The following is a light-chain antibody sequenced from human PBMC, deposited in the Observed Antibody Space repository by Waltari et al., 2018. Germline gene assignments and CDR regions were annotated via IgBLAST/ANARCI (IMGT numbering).Light chain of an antibody. Sequence: YELTQPPSVSVAPGQTAKLPWGGHDIRDKTVPWYQPKPGQAPVLVIYDDTVRPSGVPKRISGSDTATLTIARVEAGDEAVYYCQVWDGDADHPVFGGGTKLTVL. CDR3: QVWDGDADHPV. CDR2: DDT. CDR1: DIRDKT. J-gene: IGLJ2*01. V-gene: IGLV3-21*02.